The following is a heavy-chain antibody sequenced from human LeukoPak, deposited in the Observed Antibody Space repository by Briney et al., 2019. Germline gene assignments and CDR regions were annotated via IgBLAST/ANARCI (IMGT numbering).Heavy chain of an antibody. D-gene: IGHD6-19*01. V-gene: IGHV4-59*01. CDR2: IYYSGST. J-gene: IGHJ4*02. CDR3: ARVRYSSGWYLADY. Sequence: SETLSLTCTVSGDSISTYYWSWIRQPPGKGLEWIGYIYYSGSTNYNPSLKSRITISVDTSKNQFSLKLSSVIAADTAVYYCARVRYSSGWYLADYWGQGTLVTVFS. CDR1: GDSISTYY.